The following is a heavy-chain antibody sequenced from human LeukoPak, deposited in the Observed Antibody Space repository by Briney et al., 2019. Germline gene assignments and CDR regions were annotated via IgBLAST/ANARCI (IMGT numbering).Heavy chain of an antibody. CDR2: INQDGREK. CDR3: AKGRDYGDY. V-gene: IGHV3-7*01. Sequence: PGGSLRLSCAVSGFTFSSYWVTWVRQVPGKGLQWVANINQDGREKYYMDSMKGRLNISRDNTENSVFLQLTSLRPEDTGIYFCAKGRDYGDYWGQGTLVAVSS. CDR1: GFTFSSYW. J-gene: IGHJ4*02.